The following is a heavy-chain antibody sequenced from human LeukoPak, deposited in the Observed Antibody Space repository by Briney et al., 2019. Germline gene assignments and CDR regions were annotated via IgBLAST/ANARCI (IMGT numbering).Heavy chain of an antibody. J-gene: IGHJ4*02. V-gene: IGHV3-9*01. Sequence: PGGSLRFSRAASGFTFDDYAMHWVRQAPGKGLEWVSGISWNSGSIGYADSVEGRFTISRDNAKNSLYLQMNSLRAEDTALYYCAKDAYYDFWSGYYGSLFDYWGQGTLVTVSS. CDR3: AKDAYYDFWSGYYGSLFDY. CDR2: ISWNSGSI. D-gene: IGHD3-3*01. CDR1: GFTFDDYA.